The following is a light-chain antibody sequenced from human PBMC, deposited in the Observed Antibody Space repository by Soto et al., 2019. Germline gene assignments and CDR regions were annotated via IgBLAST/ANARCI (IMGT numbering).Light chain of an antibody. CDR1: SSDVGGYNY. CDR3: NSYAGSNNWV. V-gene: IGLV2-8*01. Sequence: QSALTQPPSASGSPGQSVTISCTGTSSDVGGYNYVSWYQQHPGKAPKLMIYEVSKGPSGAPDCFSGSKSGNTASLTVSGLQAEDEADYYCNSYAGSNNWVFGGGTQLTVL. J-gene: IGLJ3*02. CDR2: EVS.